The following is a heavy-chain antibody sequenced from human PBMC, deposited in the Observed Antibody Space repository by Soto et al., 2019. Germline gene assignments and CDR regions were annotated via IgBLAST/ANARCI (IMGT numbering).Heavy chain of an antibody. CDR1: GYTFLTYD. Sequence: QVHLVQSGVEVKTPGASVKVSCQASGYTFLTYDISWVRQAPGQGLEWMGWISTYSGDTKYAQKFQGRVTMTTDTSTTTSYLELRSLRSDDTAVYYCARHHGPTTSENWFDPWGQGNLVTVSS. J-gene: IGHJ5*02. D-gene: IGHD5-12*01. CDR3: ARHHGPTTSENWFDP. CDR2: ISTYSGDT. V-gene: IGHV1-18*01.